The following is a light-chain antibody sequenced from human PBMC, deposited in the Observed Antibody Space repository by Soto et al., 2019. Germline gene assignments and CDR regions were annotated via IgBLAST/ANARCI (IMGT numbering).Light chain of an antibody. CDR3: QQANSFPYT. Sequence: DIQMTQSPSSVSASVGDRVTITCRASRRITNWLAWYQQTPGKAPKLLIYAASSLQSGVPSRFSGSGSGTEFTLTISSLQPEDFATYYCQQANSFPYTFGPGTKLEIK. J-gene: IGKJ2*01. CDR2: AAS. V-gene: IGKV1-12*02. CDR1: RRITNW.